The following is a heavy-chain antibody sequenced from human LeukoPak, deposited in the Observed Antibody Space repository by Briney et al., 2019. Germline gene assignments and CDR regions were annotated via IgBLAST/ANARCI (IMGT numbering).Heavy chain of an antibody. D-gene: IGHD1-14*01. Sequence: ASVKVSCKTSGYTFSAYFLHWLRQAPGQGLEWMGWITPDSGVTKYAQKFQGRVTMTRDTSITTVYMELSSLRPDDTAVYYCARFYNRNQDFDFWGQGTLVTVSS. V-gene: IGHV1-2*02. CDR1: GYTFSAYF. CDR3: ARFYNRNQDFDF. CDR2: ITPDSGVT. J-gene: IGHJ4*02.